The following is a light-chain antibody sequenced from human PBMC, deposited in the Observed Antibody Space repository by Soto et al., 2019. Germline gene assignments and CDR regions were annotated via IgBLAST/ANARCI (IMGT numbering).Light chain of an antibody. Sequence: EIVLTQSPGTLSLSPGERATLSCRASQSVSSSYLAWYQQKPGQAPRLLIYAASSRATAIPDRFSGSGSGTDFTLTLSRLEPEDFAVYYCQQYGSSPITFGQGTRLEIK. V-gene: IGKV3-20*01. CDR2: AAS. CDR1: QSVSSSY. CDR3: QQYGSSPIT. J-gene: IGKJ5*01.